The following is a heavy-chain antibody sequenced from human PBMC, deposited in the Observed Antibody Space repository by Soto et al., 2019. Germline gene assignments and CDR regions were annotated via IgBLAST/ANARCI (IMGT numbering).Heavy chain of an antibody. J-gene: IGHJ4*02. D-gene: IGHD1-26*01. CDR2: IIPMYDSA. Sequence: QVQLVQSGAELKKPGSLVNVSCAASGGTFKTYTINWVRQAPGQGLEWIGQIIPMYDSANYAQRFQGRVTISADKSTNIAYMELSGLRSEDTALYYCATWRTYSGSYCFDYWGQGTLVSVSS. CDR1: GGTFKTYT. V-gene: IGHV1-69*06. CDR3: ATWRTYSGSYCFDY.